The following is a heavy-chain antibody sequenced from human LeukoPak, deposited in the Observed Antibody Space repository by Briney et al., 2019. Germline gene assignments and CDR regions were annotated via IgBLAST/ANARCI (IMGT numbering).Heavy chain of an antibody. CDR2: ISGDGGSR. Sequence: PGGSLRLSCAVSGFTFDDYAMHWVRQAPGKGLEWVSLISGDGGSRYYAGSVKGRFTVSGDNSKNSLYLQMNRLRTEDTAFYYCAKGADPLTWRMTTVAGTRFDFWGQGSLVTVSS. J-gene: IGHJ4*02. V-gene: IGHV3-43*02. CDR1: GFTFDDYA. D-gene: IGHD6-19*01. CDR3: AKGADPLTWRMTTVAGTRFDF.